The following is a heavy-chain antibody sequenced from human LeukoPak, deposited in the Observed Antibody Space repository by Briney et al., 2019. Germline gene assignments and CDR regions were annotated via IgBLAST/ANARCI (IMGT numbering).Heavy chain of an antibody. Sequence: GGSLRLSCAASGFTFSSYSMSWVRQAPGKGLEWVSAISGSGGSTYYADSVKGRFTISRDNSKNTLYLQMNSLRAEDTAVYYCAKGNWGRGYYFDYWGQGTLVTVSS. CDR3: AKGNWGRGYYFDY. D-gene: IGHD3-16*01. J-gene: IGHJ4*02. CDR1: GFTFSSYS. CDR2: ISGSGGST. V-gene: IGHV3-23*01.